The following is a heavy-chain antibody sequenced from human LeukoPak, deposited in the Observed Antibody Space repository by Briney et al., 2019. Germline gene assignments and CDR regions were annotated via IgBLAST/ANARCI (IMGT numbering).Heavy chain of an antibody. CDR2: IGTVGDT. D-gene: IGHD1-7*01. V-gene: IGHV3-13*01. CDR1: GFTFSLYD. CDR3: TRDLREGTTPDASDI. Sequence: HPGGSLRLSCAASGFTFSLYDMHWVRQATGKSLEWVSGIGTVGDTYYADSVKGRFTISRENAKNSLSLQVDSLRAGDTAVYYCTRDLREGTTPDASDIWGQGTMVTVSS. J-gene: IGHJ3*02.